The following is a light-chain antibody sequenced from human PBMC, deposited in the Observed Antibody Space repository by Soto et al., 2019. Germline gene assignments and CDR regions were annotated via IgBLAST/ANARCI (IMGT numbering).Light chain of an antibody. CDR1: QSVSSSY. CDR2: GAS. CDR3: QQYGSSPVT. Sequence: DIVLTQSPGTLSLSPGERATLSCRASQSVSSSYLAWYQQKSGQAPRLLIYGASSRATGIPDRFGGSGSGTDFTLTISRLEPEDFAVYYCQQYGSSPVTFGQGTKVEIK. V-gene: IGKV3-20*01. J-gene: IGKJ1*01.